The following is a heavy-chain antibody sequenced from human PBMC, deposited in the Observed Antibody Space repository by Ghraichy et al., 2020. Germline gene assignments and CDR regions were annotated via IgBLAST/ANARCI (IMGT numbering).Heavy chain of an antibody. V-gene: IGHV3-7*01. CDR2: IKQDGSEK. CDR1: GFTFSFYW. Sequence: GGSLRLSCAASGFTFSFYWMSWVRQAPGKGLEWVANIKQDGSEKYYVDSVKGRFTISRDNTKNSLYLQMNSLRAEETAVYYCARQPPEPDYWGQGTLVTVSS. J-gene: IGHJ4*02. CDR3: ARQPPEPDY.